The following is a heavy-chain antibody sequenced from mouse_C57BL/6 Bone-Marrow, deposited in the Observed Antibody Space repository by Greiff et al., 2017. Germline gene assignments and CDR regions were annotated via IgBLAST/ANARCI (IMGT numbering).Heavy chain of an antibody. CDR1: GYTFTSYW. CDR3: ARWGHYVSYAMDY. CDR2: IYPGSGST. D-gene: IGHD1-1*02. V-gene: IGHV1-55*01. Sequence: QVQLQQPGAELVKPGASVKMSCKASGYTFTSYWITWVKQRPGQGLEWIGDIYPGSGSTNYNEKFKSKATLTVDTSSSTAYMQLSSLTSEASAVYYCARWGHYVSYAMDYGGQGPSATVSS. J-gene: IGHJ4*01.